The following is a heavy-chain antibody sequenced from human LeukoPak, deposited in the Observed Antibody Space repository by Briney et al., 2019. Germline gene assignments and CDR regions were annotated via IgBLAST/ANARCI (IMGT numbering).Heavy chain of an antibody. J-gene: IGHJ4*02. CDR3: AKVRVGATTGGFDY. Sequence: GGSLRLSCAASGFTVSSNYMSWVRQAPGKGPEWVSVIYSGGSTYYADSVKGRFTISRDNSKNTLYLQMNSLRAEDTAVYYCAKVRVGATTGGFDYWGQGTLVTVSS. V-gene: IGHV3-66*01. D-gene: IGHD1-26*01. CDR1: GFTVSSNY. CDR2: IYSGGST.